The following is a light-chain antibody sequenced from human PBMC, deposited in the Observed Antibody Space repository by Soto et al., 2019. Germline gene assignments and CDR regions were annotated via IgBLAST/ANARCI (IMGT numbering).Light chain of an antibody. Sequence: EIVLTQSPGTLCLSPGERVTLSCRASQSVSSNFLAWYQQKPGQAPRLLIYGASNRAAGIPDRFSGSGSGTDFTLTISRLAPEDFAVYYCHQYSSSPRTFGQGTKVDIK. CDR3: HQYSSSPRT. V-gene: IGKV3-20*01. CDR1: QSVSSNF. CDR2: GAS. J-gene: IGKJ1*01.